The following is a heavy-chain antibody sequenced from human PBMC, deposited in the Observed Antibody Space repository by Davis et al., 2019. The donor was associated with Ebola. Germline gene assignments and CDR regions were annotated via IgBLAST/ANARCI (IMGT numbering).Heavy chain of an antibody. Sequence: SETLSLTCAVSGDSISSRNWWSWVRQLPGKGLEWIGEIYHGGNTNYNPSPKSRAIISVDKSKNQFSLKLSSVTAADTAVYYCARDYYDSNGYLYYFDSWGQGTLVTVSS. CDR2: IYHGGNT. D-gene: IGHD3-22*01. CDR1: GDSISSRNW. CDR3: ARDYYDSNGYLYYFDS. V-gene: IGHV4-4*02. J-gene: IGHJ4*02.